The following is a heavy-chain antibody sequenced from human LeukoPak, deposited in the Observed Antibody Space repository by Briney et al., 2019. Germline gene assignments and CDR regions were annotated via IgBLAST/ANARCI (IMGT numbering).Heavy chain of an antibody. V-gene: IGHV3-11*01. CDR3: ARTAAAGYCSGGSCWDYFDY. CDR2: ISSSGSTI. CDR1: GFTFSDYY. Sequence: GGSLRLSCAASGFTFSDYYMSWIRQAPGKGLEWVSYISSSGSTIYYADSVKGRFTISRDNAKNSLYLQMNSLRAEDTAVYYCARTAAAGYCSGGSCWDYFDYWGQGTLVTVSS. J-gene: IGHJ4*02. D-gene: IGHD2-15*01.